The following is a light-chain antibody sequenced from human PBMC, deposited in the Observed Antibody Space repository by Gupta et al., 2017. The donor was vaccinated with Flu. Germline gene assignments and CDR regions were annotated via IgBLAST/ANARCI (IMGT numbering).Light chain of an antibody. V-gene: IGLV2-11*01. CDR3: CSYAGIYTLQL. CDR2: DVK. J-gene: IGLJ1*01. CDR1: NGDVGAYDY. Sequence: QSALTQPRSVSGSPGQSVTISCTGSNGDVGAYDYVSWYQQHPGKAPKLMIYDVKYRPSGVPDRFSGSKSGNTASLTISGLQAEDEADYYCCSYAGIYTLQLFGTGTRVTV.